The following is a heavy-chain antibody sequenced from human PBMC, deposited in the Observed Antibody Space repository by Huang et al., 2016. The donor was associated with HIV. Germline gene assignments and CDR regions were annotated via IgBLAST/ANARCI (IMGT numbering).Heavy chain of an antibody. J-gene: IGHJ4*01. CDR3: ARDRRHCSGGSCYYSDY. CDR2: IYYSGVS. CDR1: GGSISSHY. Sequence: VQLQESGPGLVKPSETLSLTCSVSGGSISSHYWSWIRQPPGKGLEGIGSIYYSGVSNNSPSLKSRVFISVDTSRNQFALKLSSVTAADTAVYYCARDRRHCSGGSCYYSDYWGHGTLVTVSS. V-gene: IGHV4-59*11. D-gene: IGHD2-15*01.